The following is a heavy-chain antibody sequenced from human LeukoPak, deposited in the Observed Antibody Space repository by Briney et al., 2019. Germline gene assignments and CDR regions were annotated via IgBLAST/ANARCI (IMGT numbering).Heavy chain of an antibody. CDR3: ARIETVADAFDI. V-gene: IGHV3-43*02. CDR2: ISGDGGST. J-gene: IGHJ3*02. D-gene: IGHD2/OR15-2a*01. Sequence: GGSLRLSCAASGFTFDDYAMHWVRQAPGKGLEWVSLISGDGGSTYYADSVRGRFTISRDNSKNTLYLQMNSLRAEDTAVYYCARIETVADAFDIWGQGTLVTVSS. CDR1: GFTFDDYA.